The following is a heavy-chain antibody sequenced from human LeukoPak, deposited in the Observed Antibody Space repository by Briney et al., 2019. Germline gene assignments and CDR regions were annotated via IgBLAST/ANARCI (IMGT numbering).Heavy chain of an antibody. CDR3: ARRGLMNACWFDP. Sequence: GESLQISCQGSGYSYTSYWIGWVRQMPGKGLEWMGIIYPGDSDTRYSPSFQGQVTISADKSISTAYLQWSSLKASDTAMYYCARRGLMNACWFDPWGQGTLVTVSS. V-gene: IGHV5-51*01. D-gene: IGHD3-16*01. CDR1: GYSYTSYW. CDR2: IYPGDSDT. J-gene: IGHJ5*02.